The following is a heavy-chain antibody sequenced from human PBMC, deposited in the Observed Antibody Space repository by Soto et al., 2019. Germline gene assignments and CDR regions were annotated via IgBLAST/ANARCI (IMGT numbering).Heavy chain of an antibody. D-gene: IGHD6-19*01. CDR3: ARDVMSVAGSADY. CDR2: IYSGGST. Sequence: PXGSLRLSCSASGCTVSSNYMSWVRQAPGKGLEWVSVIYSGGSTYYADSVRGRFTISRDNSKNTLYLQMNSLTAEDTAVYYCARDVMSVAGSADYWGQGSLVTVSS. J-gene: IGHJ4*02. CDR1: GCTVSSNY. V-gene: IGHV3-53*01.